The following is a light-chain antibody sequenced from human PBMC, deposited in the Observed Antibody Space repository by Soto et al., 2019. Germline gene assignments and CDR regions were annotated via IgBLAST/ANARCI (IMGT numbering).Light chain of an antibody. V-gene: IGKV3-15*01. CDR3: QQYNNCAPAIT. Sequence: IVMTQSPATLSVSPGETATLSCRSSQSLTSNLACYQQKPGHAHRLLIYGASTRTTVIAARFTGSGSVTEFTLSISSLQSEDFAVDYCQQYNNCAPAITCDQGTRMEIK. J-gene: IGKJ5*01. CDR1: QSLTSN. CDR2: GAS.